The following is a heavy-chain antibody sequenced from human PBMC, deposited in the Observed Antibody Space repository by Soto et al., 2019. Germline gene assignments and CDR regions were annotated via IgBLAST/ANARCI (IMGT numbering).Heavy chain of an antibody. D-gene: IGHD3-3*01. CDR1: GGSVSSGSYY. CDR3: ARGPRGYYDFWSGYSNDFNWFDP. Sequence: QVQLQESGPGLVKPSETLSLTCTVSGGSVSSGSYYWSWIRQPPGKGLEWIGYIYYSGSTNYNPSLKSRVTISVDTSKNQFSLKLSSVTAADTAVYYCARGPRGYYDFWSGYSNDFNWFDPWGQGTLVTVSS. CDR2: IYYSGST. V-gene: IGHV4-61*01. J-gene: IGHJ5*02.